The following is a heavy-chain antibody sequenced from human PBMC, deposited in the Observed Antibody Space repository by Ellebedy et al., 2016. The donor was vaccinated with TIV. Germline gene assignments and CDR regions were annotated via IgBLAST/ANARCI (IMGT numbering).Heavy chain of an antibody. D-gene: IGHD2-21*01. CDR3: AKDTIAVAVGDS. Sequence: MPSETLSLTCSVSDASIRSYFWSWIRQPPGKGLEWIGHIYYIGSADYNPSLKGRVTISVARSKNQFSLNLNSVTAADTAVYFCAKDTIAVAVGDSWGQGTLVTVSS. V-gene: IGHV4-59*12. CDR1: DASIRSYF. CDR2: IYYIGSA. J-gene: IGHJ4*02.